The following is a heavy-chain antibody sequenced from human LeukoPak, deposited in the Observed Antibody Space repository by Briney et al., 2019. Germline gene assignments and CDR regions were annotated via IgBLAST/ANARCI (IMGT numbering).Heavy chain of an antibody. CDR2: INHSGST. Sequence: PSETLSLTCAVYGGSFSGYYWSWIRQPPGKGLEWIGEINHSGSTNYNPSLKSRVTISVDTSKNQFSLKLSSVTAADTAVYYCARYATISGVVIGFDPWGQGTLVTVSS. J-gene: IGHJ5*02. CDR3: ARYATISGVVIGFDP. CDR1: GGSFSGYY. D-gene: IGHD3-3*01. V-gene: IGHV4-34*01.